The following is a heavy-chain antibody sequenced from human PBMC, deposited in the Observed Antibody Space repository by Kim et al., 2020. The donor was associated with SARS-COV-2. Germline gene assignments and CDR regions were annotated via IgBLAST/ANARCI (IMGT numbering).Heavy chain of an antibody. J-gene: IGHJ4*02. CDR2: NK. D-gene: IGHD2-2*01. V-gene: IGHV3-33*03. Sequence: NKYHATSVKGRITIARDKSENMVHLQMNSLGAEDTAMYYCAKGTLSFDYWGQGTLVIVSS. CDR3: AKGTLSFDY.